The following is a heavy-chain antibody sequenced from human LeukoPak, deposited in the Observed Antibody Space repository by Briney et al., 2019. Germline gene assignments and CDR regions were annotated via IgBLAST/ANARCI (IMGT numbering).Heavy chain of an antibody. D-gene: IGHD3-9*01. J-gene: IGHJ5*02. CDR3: AKGLATTPSYGNWFDA. CDR1: GFTFSSYW. Sequence: TGGSLRLSCAASGFTFSSYWMSWVRQAPGKGLEWVANIKQDGSEKYYVDSVKGRFTISRDNAKNSLYLQMNSLRAEDTGVYYCAKGLATTPSYGNWFDAWGQGTLVTVSS. V-gene: IGHV3-7*01. CDR2: IKQDGSEK.